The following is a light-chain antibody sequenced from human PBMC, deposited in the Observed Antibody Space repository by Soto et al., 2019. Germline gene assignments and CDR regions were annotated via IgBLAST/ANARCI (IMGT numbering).Light chain of an antibody. V-gene: IGKV1-5*01. CDR3: QQYNHYWT. CDR2: DAS. Sequence: DIQMTQSPSTLSASVGDRVTITCRASQSISSWLAWYQQKPVKAPKVLIYDASSLESGVPSRFSGSGSGTEFSLTISSLQPDDFATYYCQQYNHYWTFGQGTQVDI. J-gene: IGKJ1*01. CDR1: QSISSW.